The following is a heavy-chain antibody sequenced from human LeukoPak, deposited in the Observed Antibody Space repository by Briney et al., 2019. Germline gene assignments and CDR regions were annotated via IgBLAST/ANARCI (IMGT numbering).Heavy chain of an antibody. Sequence: GGSLRLSCAASGFTFSSYAMSWVRQAPGKGLEWVSAISGSGGSTYYADSVKGRFTISRDNSKNTLYLQMNSLRAEDTAVYYCAKTDEDCSCTSCYGYYFDYWGEGTLVTVSS. CDR2: ISGSGGST. D-gene: IGHD2-2*01. J-gene: IGHJ4*02. CDR1: GFTFSSYA. V-gene: IGHV3-23*01. CDR3: AKTDEDCSCTSCYGYYFDY.